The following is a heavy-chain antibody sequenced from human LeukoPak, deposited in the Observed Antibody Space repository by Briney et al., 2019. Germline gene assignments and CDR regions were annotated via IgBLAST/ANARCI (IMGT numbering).Heavy chain of an antibody. CDR2: ISGGGERT. J-gene: IGHJ5*02. CDR1: GIVFSRTA. CDR3: GKDGGQYSSGPEFDP. Sequence: GGSLRLSCTASGIVFSRTAMNWARHSPGRGLEWLSAISGGGERTFYADSVKGRFTISRDNSKNMVYLQMNSLRADDTAIYYCGKDGGQYSSGPEFDPRGEGALVTVSS. V-gene: IGHV3-23*01. D-gene: IGHD6-19*01.